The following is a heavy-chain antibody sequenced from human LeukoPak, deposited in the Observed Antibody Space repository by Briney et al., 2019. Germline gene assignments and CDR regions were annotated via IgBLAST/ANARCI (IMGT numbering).Heavy chain of an antibody. CDR3: ARDPSDGYNQPDAFDI. D-gene: IGHD5-24*01. J-gene: IGHJ3*02. CDR2: ISAYNGNT. CDR1: GYTFTSYG. V-gene: IGHV1-18*01. Sequence: GASVKVSCKASGYTFTSYGISWVRQAPGQGLEWMGWISAYNGNTNYAQKLQGRVTMTTDTSTSTAYMELRSLRSDDTAVYYCARDPSDGYNQPDAFDIWGQGTMVTVSS.